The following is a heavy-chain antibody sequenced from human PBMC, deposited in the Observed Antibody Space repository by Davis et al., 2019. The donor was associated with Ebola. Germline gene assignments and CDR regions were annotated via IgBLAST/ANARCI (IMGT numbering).Heavy chain of an antibody. D-gene: IGHD3-10*01. Sequence: MPSETLSLTCTVSGGSISSNNYYWGWIRQPPGKGLEWIGSIYYRGTTYYTPSLKSRVTISVDTSKNQFSLKLSSVSAADTAVYYCARKKASYVSGFLMWGQGTMVTVSS. V-gene: IGHV4-39*01. CDR1: GGSISSNNYY. CDR3: ARKKASYVSGFLM. J-gene: IGHJ3*01. CDR2: IYYRGTT.